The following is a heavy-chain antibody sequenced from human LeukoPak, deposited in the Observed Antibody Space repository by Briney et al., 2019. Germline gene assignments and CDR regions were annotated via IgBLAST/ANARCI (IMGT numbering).Heavy chain of an antibody. CDR3: TRVAPYYYDSSGSGDY. J-gene: IGHJ4*02. CDR1: GFTFSGSA. V-gene: IGHV3-73*01. Sequence: GGSLRLSCAASGFTFSGSAMHWVRQASGKGLEWVGRIRSKANSYATAYAASVKGRLTISRDDSKNTAYLQMNSLKTEDTAVYYCTRVAPYYYDSSGSGDYWGQGTLVTVSS. D-gene: IGHD3-22*01. CDR2: IRSKANSYAT.